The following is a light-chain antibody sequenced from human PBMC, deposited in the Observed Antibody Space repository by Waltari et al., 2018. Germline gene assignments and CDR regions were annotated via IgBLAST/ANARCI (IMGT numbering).Light chain of an antibody. V-gene: IGLV2-23*01. Sequence: QSALTQPASVSGSPGQSITIPCTGTRSDIWSFNLVSWYQQLPGKAPKLIIYEASERPSGVSDRFSASKSGNTASLTISGLQADDEADYYCCSYAGTWLFGGGTKVTVI. CDR1: RSDIWSFNL. J-gene: IGLJ3*02. CDR3: CSYAGTWL. CDR2: EAS.